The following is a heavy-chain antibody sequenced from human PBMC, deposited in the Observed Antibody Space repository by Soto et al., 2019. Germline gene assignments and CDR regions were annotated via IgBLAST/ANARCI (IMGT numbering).Heavy chain of an antibody. CDR2: IWYDGSNK. CDR3: ARSAGKGGIAAPIDY. Sequence: SLRLSCASSGFTFSSYGMHWVRQAPGKGLDWVAVIWYDGSNKYYADSVKGRFTISRDNSKNTLFLQMDSLRAEDTAVYYCARSAGKGGIAAPIDYWGQGTLVTVSS. CDR1: GFTFSSYG. J-gene: IGHJ4*02. V-gene: IGHV3-33*01. D-gene: IGHD6-13*01.